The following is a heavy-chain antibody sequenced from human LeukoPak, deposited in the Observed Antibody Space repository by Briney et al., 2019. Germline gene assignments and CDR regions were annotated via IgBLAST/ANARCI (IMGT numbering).Heavy chain of an antibody. CDR3: ARQEYSYGRDY. V-gene: IGHV4-59*13. D-gene: IGHD5-18*01. J-gene: IGHJ4*02. CDR1: GGSTSSYY. Sequence: PSETLSLTCTLSGGSTSSYYGSWIRQPPGRGLEWIGYIYYSGSTNYNPSLKSRVTISVDTSKNQCSLKLSSVAAADTAVYYCARQEYSYGRDYWGEGSLVTVS. CDR2: IYYSGST.